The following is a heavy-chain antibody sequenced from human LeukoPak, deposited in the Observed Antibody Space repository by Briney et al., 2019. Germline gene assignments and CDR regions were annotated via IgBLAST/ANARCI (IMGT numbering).Heavy chain of an antibody. J-gene: IGHJ4*02. CDR1: GGTFSSYA. D-gene: IGHD2-2*01. V-gene: IGHV1-69*01. Sequence: SVKVSCKASGGTFSSYAISWVRQAPGQGLEWMGGIIPIFGTANYAQKFQGRVTITADESTSTAYMELSSLRSEDTAVYYCARVPTPYCSSTSCPEGYFDYWGQGTLVTVSS. CDR2: IIPIFGTA. CDR3: ARVPTPYCSSTSCPEGYFDY.